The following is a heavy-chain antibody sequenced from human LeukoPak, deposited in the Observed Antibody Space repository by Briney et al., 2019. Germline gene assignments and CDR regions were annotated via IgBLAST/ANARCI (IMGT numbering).Heavy chain of an antibody. Sequence: SKTLSLTCTVSGASINHYYWGWIRQLPPGKGLEWIGYFYYSGSTNYNPSHKSRVSISADTSKNQFSLNLTSVTAADTAVYYCARLGNSGYKGGGMDVWGPGTTVTVSS. CDR3: ARLGNSGYKGGGMDV. CDR1: GASINHYY. D-gene: IGHD5-12*01. V-gene: IGHV4-59*01. J-gene: IGHJ6*02. CDR2: FYYSGST.